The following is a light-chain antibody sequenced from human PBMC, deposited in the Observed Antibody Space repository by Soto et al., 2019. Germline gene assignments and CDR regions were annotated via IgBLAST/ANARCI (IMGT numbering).Light chain of an antibody. CDR3: CSYAGSFPYV. V-gene: IGLV2-11*01. CDR2: DVS. CDR1: RSDVGGYNY. Sequence: QSVLPQPRSVYGSPGQSVPISSTGTRSDVGGYNYVSWYQQHPGKAPKLMIYDVSKRPSGVPDRFSGSKSGNTASLTISGLQAEDEADYYCCSYAGSFPYVFGTGT. J-gene: IGLJ1*01.